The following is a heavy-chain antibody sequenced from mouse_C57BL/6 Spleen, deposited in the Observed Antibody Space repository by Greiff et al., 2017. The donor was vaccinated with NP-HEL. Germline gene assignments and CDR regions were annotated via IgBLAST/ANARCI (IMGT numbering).Heavy chain of an antibody. Sequence: EVQVVESGGGLVKPGGSLKLSCAASGFTFSDYGMHWVRQAPEKGLEWVAYISSGSSTIYYADTVKGRFTISRDNAKNNLFLQMTSLRSEDTAMYYCARPHYYGSTSWFAYWGQGTLVTVSA. V-gene: IGHV5-17*01. D-gene: IGHD1-1*01. CDR3: ARPHYYGSTSWFAY. J-gene: IGHJ3*01. CDR2: ISSGSSTI. CDR1: GFTFSDYG.